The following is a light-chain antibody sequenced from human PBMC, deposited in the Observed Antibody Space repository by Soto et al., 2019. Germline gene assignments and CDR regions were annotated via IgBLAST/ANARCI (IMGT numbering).Light chain of an antibody. Sequence: EIVLTQSPVTLSLSPGERATLSCRASQSVSSYLTWYQQKPGQAPRLLIYDASNRATGIPARFSGSGSGTDFTLTISSLEPEDFAVYYCQQRSSWPLTLGGGTKVEIK. CDR2: DAS. J-gene: IGKJ4*01. V-gene: IGKV3-11*01. CDR1: QSVSSY. CDR3: QQRSSWPLT.